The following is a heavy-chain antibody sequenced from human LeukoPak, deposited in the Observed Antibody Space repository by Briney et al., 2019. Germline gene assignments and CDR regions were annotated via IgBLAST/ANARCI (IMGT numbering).Heavy chain of an antibody. V-gene: IGHV1-8*01. CDR1: GYTFTSYY. CDR3: AKLRSSFGSNHKPVPWV. CDR2: INPNSGDT. Sequence: AAVTVSCKASGYTFTSYYMNWVRQAPGHGREGMGWINPNSGDTGYAQKFQGRVTITNNTSISTAYLKLSSLTAEDTAVYYCAKLRSSFGSNHKPVPWVWGHGALVT. D-gene: IGHD4-17*01. J-gene: IGHJ4*03.